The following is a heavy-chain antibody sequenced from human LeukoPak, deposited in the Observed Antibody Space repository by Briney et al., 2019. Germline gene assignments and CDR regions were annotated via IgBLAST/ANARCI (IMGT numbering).Heavy chain of an antibody. CDR1: GYNFISYY. CDR3: ARDQFGGETGTTYYYYMDV. CDR2: INPNSGGT. J-gene: IGHJ6*03. V-gene: IGHV1-2*02. Sequence: GASVKVSCKASGYNFISYYMHWVRQAPGQGLEWMGWINPNSGGTNYAQKFQGRVTMTRDTSISTAYMELSRLRSDDTAVYYCARDQFGGETGTTYYYYMDVWGKGTTVTVSS. D-gene: IGHD1-7*01.